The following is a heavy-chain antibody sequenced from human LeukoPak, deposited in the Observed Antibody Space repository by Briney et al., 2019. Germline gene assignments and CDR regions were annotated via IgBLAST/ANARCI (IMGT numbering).Heavy chain of an antibody. CDR1: GGSFSSSSYY. D-gene: IGHD1-1*01. CDR2: SSYSGST. CDR3: ARGRETSIPWYSTYSYSIYMDV. V-gene: IGHV4-39*07. Sequence: SETLSLTCTVSGGSFSSSSYYWGWIRQPPGKGLEWIGSSSYSGSTNSNPSLNGCASISKDTNNTLFFQRLRSVTAADTAYYFSARGRETSIPWYSTYSYSIYMDVWGKGTTVTVSS. J-gene: IGHJ6*03.